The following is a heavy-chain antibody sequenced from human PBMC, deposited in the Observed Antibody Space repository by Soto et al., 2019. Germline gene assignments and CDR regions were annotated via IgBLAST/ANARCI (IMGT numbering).Heavy chain of an antibody. CDR2: MYTGGST. D-gene: IGHD2-15*01. CDR3: AEGKGGAPGGGSWTMPFDS. J-gene: IGHJ4*02. CDR1: SGSVSNYY. Sequence: QVQLQESGPGLVKPSETLTLTCKVSSGSVSNYYWSWIRQPAGKGLEWIGRMYTGGSTNYNPSLKERVTLLGNTSQNQVSPRLASGTGGETGGVYFAEGKGGAPGGGSWTMPFDSWGRGTLVTVSS. V-gene: IGHV4-4*07.